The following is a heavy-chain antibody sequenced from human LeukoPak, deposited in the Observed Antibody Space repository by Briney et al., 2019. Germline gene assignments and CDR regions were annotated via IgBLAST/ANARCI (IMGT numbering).Heavy chain of an antibody. CDR2: INPSGGST. V-gene: IGHV1-46*01. CDR3: ARDGTMVRGVITGNLDY. D-gene: IGHD3-10*01. Sequence: GASVKVSCTASGYTFTSYYMHWVRQAPGQGLEWMGIINPSGGSTSYAQKFQGRVTMTRDTSTSTVYMELSSLRSEDTAVYYCARDGTMVRGVITGNLDYWGQGTLVTVSS. J-gene: IGHJ4*02. CDR1: GYTFTSYY.